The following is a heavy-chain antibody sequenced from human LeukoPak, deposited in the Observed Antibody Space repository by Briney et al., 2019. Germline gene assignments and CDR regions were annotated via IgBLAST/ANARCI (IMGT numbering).Heavy chain of an antibody. Sequence: ASVKVSCKASGYTFTNYAMHWVRQAPGQRLEWMGWVNLGNGNTKYSQKFQGRVSITRDTSASTAFMELSSLRSEDTAVYYCARAVVGNIRFAYWGQGTLVTVSS. CDR3: ARAVVGNIRFAY. CDR2: VNLGNGNT. CDR1: GYTFTNYA. J-gene: IGHJ4*02. D-gene: IGHD2-21*01. V-gene: IGHV1-3*01.